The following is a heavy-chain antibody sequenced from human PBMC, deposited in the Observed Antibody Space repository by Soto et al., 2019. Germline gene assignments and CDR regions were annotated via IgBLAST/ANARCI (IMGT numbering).Heavy chain of an antibody. V-gene: IGHV4-59*01. CDR3: ARSIAAAGTWWFDP. J-gene: IGHJ5*02. D-gene: IGHD6-13*01. Sequence: SETLSLTCTVSGGSISSYYWSWIRQPPGKGLEWIGYIYYSGSTNYNPSLKSRVTISVDTSKNQFSLKLSSVTAADTAVYYCARSIAAAGTWWFDPWGQGTLVTVSS. CDR1: GGSISSYY. CDR2: IYYSGST.